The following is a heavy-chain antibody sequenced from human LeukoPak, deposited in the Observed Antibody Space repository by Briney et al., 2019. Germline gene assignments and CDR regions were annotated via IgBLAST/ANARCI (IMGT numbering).Heavy chain of an antibody. V-gene: IGHV4-31*03. CDR3: ARARDILTGYYTPTRYYYYGMDV. CDR2: IYYSGST. D-gene: IGHD3-9*01. J-gene: IGHJ6*02. CDR1: GGSISSGGYY. Sequence: SQTLSLTCTVSGGSISSGGYYWSWIRQHPGTGLEWIGYIYYSGSTYYNPSLKSRVTISVDTSKNQFSLKLSSVTAADTAVYYCARARDILTGYYTPTRYYYYGMDVWGQGTTVTVSS.